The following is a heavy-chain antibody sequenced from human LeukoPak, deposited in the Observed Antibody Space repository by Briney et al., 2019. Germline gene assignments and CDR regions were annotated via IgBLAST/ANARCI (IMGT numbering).Heavy chain of an antibody. D-gene: IGHD2-21*02. Sequence: SQTLSLTCTVSGGSISSGSYYWSWIRQPAGKGLEWIGRIYTSGSTNYNPSLKSRVTISVDTSKKQFSLKLSSVTAADTAVYYCARAEVTEDAFDTWGQGTMVTVSS. CDR1: GGSISSGSYY. V-gene: IGHV4-61*02. CDR3: ARAEVTEDAFDT. J-gene: IGHJ3*02. CDR2: IYTSGST.